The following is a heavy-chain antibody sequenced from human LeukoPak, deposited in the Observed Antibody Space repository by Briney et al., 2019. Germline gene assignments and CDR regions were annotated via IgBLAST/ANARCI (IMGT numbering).Heavy chain of an antibody. CDR3: AKGPDRGWLPYDY. CDR1: GFTFSSSG. J-gene: IGHJ4*02. Sequence: GGSLRLSCAASGFTFSSSGMSWVRQAPGKGLDWVSVISGSGNYAYYADSVKGRFTISRDNSKNTLYLQMNSLRAEDTAVYYCAKGPDRGWLPYDYWGQGTLVTVSS. D-gene: IGHD3-22*01. CDR2: ISGSGNYA. V-gene: IGHV3-23*01.